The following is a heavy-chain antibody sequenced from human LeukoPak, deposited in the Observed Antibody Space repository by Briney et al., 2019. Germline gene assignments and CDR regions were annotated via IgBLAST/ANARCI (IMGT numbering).Heavy chain of an antibody. CDR2: ITTNGGRT. V-gene: IGHV3-64*01. J-gene: IGHJ4*02. CDR3: ARGRLVVTALDY. CDR1: GFTFSRYT. Sequence: PGGSLRLSCAASGFTFSRYTMHWVRQAPGKRLEYVSAITTNGGRTYYANSFKGRFTISRDNSKSTLYLQMGSLRTEDMAVYYCARGRLVVTALDYWGQGTLVTVSS. D-gene: IGHD2-21*02.